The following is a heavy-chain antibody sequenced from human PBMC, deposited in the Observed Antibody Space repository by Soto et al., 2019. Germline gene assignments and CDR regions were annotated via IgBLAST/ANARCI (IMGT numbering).Heavy chain of an antibody. J-gene: IGHJ4*02. CDR1: GYTFTSYG. Sequence: ASVKVSCKASGYTFTSYGINWVRQAPGQGLEWMGWISAYNGNTKYAQKFQGRVTMATDTSTSTAYMELRSLRSDDTAVYYCAKDTRDFWSGYYTGPGPVGVDYWGQGTVVTVSS. CDR3: AKDTRDFWSGYYTGPGPVGVDY. V-gene: IGHV1-18*01. CDR2: ISAYNGNT. D-gene: IGHD3-3*01.